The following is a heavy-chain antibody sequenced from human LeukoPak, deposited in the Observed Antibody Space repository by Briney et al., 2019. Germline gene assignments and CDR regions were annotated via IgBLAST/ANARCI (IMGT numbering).Heavy chain of an antibody. J-gene: IGHJ4*02. Sequence: PGGSLRLSCAASGFTFSSYGMNWVRQAPGKGLEWVSSIDSTSTYIFYADSLKGRVTISRDNAKNSLILHMNSLRAEDTAVYYCVAAAGYYFDYWGQGTLVTVSS. D-gene: IGHD6-25*01. CDR2: IDSTSTYI. V-gene: IGHV3-21*01. CDR1: GFTFSSYG. CDR3: VAAAGYYFDY.